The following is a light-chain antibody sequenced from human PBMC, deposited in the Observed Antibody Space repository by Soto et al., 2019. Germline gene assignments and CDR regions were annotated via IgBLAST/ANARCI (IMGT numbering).Light chain of an antibody. CDR2: EVS. CDR3: SSYTSSNTLGV. CDR1: SSDVGGYNY. J-gene: IGLJ1*01. V-gene: IGLV2-14*01. Sequence: QSALTQFASASGSPGQTITISCTGTSSDVGGYNYVSWYQQHPGNAPKLLIYEVSNRPSGVSNRFSGSKSGNTASLTISGLQAEDEADYYCSSYTSSNTLGVFGTGTKVTVL.